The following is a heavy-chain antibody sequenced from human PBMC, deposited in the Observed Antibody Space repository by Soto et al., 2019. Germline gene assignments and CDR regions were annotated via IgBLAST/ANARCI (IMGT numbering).Heavy chain of an antibody. D-gene: IGHD6-19*01. V-gene: IGHV1-69*12. CDR1: GGTFRTYA. J-gene: IGHJ6*02. CDR2: IIPICGTV. Sequence: QVQLLQSGAEVKKPGSSVRVSCEASGGTFRTYAISWVRQAPGQGLEWMGEIIPICGTVNYAQRFQGRVTITADESTPTVYRDRRSLRSEDTAVYYCAKGAVAGTPTSYYYFGMDVWGQGTTVTVSS. CDR3: AKGAVAGTPTSYYYFGMDV.